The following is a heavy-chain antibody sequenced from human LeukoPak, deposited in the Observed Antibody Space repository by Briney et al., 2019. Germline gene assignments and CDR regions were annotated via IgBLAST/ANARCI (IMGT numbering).Heavy chain of an antibody. CDR3: ARSLQGLFFF. CDR2: IYSGGST. Sequence: GGSLRLSCAASGFIVSSNYMSWVRQAPGKGLEWVSVIYSGGSTYYADSVKGRFTISGDNSKNTLYLQMNSLRAEDTAVYYCARSLQGLFFFWGQGTLVTVSS. CDR1: GFIVSSNY. D-gene: IGHD1-1*01. V-gene: IGHV3-66*01. J-gene: IGHJ4*02.